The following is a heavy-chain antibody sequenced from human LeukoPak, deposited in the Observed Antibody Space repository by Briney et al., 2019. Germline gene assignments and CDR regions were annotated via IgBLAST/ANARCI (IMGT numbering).Heavy chain of an antibody. V-gene: IGHV4-39*07. CDR1: GGSISSSSSY. CDR2: IYYSGST. D-gene: IGHD3-22*01. J-gene: IGHJ3*02. CDR3: ARGPYSYDSSGAFDI. Sequence: PSETLSLTCSVSGGSISSSSSYWGWIRQPPGKGLEWIGSIYYSGSTNYNPSLKSRVTISVDTSKNQFSLKLSSVTAADTAVYFCARGPYSYDSSGAFDIWGQGTMVTVSS.